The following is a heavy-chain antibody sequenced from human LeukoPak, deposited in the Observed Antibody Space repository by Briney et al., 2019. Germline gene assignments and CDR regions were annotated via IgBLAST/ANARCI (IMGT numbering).Heavy chain of an antibody. CDR3: AISRGYRALDDS. Sequence: GGSLRLSCTASEFTFTRYAMIWLRQAPGKGLECVSAIGGSGMSTFYADSMKGRFTISRVNSKNMLYLQINSRRAEDKAVYFCAISRGYRALDDSWGQGTLVTVSS. CDR1: EFTFTRYA. CDR2: IGGSGMST. D-gene: IGHD3-22*01. V-gene: IGHV3-23*01. J-gene: IGHJ5*01.